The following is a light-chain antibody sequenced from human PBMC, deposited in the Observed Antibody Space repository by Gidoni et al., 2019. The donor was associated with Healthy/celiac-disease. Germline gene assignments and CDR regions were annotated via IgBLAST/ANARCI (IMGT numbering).Light chain of an antibody. CDR1: QSVLYSSNNKNY. J-gene: IGKJ1*01. CDR3: QQYYSTPRT. CDR2: GAS. Sequence: DIVMTQSPDSLAVSLGDRATINCKSSQSVLYSSNNKNYLAWYQQKPGQPPKLLIYGASTRESGVPDRFSGSGSGTDFTLTISSLQAEDVAVYYCQQYYSTPRTFXXXTKVEIK. V-gene: IGKV4-1*01.